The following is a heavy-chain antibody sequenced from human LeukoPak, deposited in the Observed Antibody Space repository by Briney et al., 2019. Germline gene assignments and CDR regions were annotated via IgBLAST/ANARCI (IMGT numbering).Heavy chain of an antibody. V-gene: IGHV4-4*07. D-gene: IGHD4-23*01. CDR3: ARPMTTVVTTWYFDL. CDR2: IYTSGST. CDR1: GGSISSYY. J-gene: IGHJ2*01. Sequence: SETLSLTCTVSGGSISSYYWSWIRQPAGKGLEWIGRIYTSGSTNYNPSLKSRVTMSVDTSKNQFSLKLSSVTAADTAVYYCARPMTTVVTTWYFDLWGRGTLVTVSS.